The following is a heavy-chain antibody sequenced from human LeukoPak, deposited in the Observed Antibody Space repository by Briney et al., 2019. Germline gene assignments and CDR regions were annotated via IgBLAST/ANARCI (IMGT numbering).Heavy chain of an antibody. D-gene: IGHD3-10*01. CDR3: ARAGRISGYYGSGSSTKAHY. Sequence: SVKVSCKASGGTFSSYAISWVRQAPGQGLEWMGGIIPIFGTANYAQKFQGRVTITADKSTSTAYMELSSLRSEDTAVYYCARAGRISGYYGSGSSTKAHYWGQGTLVTVSS. CDR2: IIPIFGTA. CDR1: GGTFSSYA. J-gene: IGHJ4*02. V-gene: IGHV1-69*06.